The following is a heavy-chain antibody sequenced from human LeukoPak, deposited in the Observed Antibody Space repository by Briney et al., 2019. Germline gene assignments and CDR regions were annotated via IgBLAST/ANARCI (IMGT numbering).Heavy chain of an antibody. J-gene: IGHJ6*03. V-gene: IGHV1-18*01. D-gene: IGHD4-23*01. CDR3: ARDPFTVEDYYYYMDV. CDR2: ISAYNGNT. CDR1: GYTFTSYG. Sequence: ASVKVSCKASGYTFTSYGISWVRQAPGQGLEWMGWISAYNGNTNYAQKLQGRVTMTTDTSTSTAYMELRSLRSDDTAVYYCARDPFTVEDYYYYMDVWGKGTTVTVSS.